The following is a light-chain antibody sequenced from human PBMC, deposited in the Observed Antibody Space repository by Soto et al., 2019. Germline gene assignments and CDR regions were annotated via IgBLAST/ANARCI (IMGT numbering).Light chain of an antibody. J-gene: IGKJ1*01. CDR1: QSLNSN. V-gene: IGKV3-15*01. CDR2: GAS. CDR3: QQYNDWPRT. Sequence: EIRMSQSPATLSVSTGESATLSCRASQSLNSNLAWYQQKPGQAPRLLIYGASTRATGLPARFSGSGSGTEFTLTISSLQSEDFAVYYCQQYNDWPRTFGQGTKVDIK.